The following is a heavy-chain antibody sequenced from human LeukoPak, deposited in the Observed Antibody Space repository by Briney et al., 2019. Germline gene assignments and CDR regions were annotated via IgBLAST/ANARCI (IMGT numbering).Heavy chain of an antibody. CDR1: GYTFTGYY. J-gene: IGHJ3*01. D-gene: IGHD3-22*01. V-gene: IGHV1-2*02. Sequence: ASVKVSCKASGYTFTGYYMHWVRQAPGQGLEWMGWINPNSGGTNYAQKFQGRVTMTMDTAISTAYMGLSRLRANDTAVYYCTSGSYYYDSSGPSWPLNIWGKAPVVTVSS. CDR3: TSGSYYYDSSGPSWPLNI. CDR2: INPNSGGT.